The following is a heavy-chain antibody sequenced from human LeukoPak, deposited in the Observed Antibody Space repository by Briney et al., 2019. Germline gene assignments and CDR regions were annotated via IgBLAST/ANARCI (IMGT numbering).Heavy chain of an antibody. CDR1: GFTFSSYG. CDR3: AKVNRRGYSYGLSYNYMDV. D-gene: IGHD5-18*01. V-gene: IGHV3-30*02. J-gene: IGHJ6*03. Sequence: GGSLRLSCAASGFTFSSYGMHWVRQAPGKGLEGVAFIRYDGSNRYYADSVKGRFTISRDNSKNTLYLQMNSLRAEDTAVYYCAKVNRRGYSYGLSYNYMDVWGKGTTVTISS. CDR2: IRYDGSNR.